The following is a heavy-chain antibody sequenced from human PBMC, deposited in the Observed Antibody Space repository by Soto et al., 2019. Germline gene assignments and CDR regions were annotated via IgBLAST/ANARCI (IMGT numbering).Heavy chain of an antibody. Sequence: VASVKVSCKASGYTFTSYGISWVRQAPGQGLEWMGWISAYNGNTNYAQKLQGRVTMTTDTSTSTAYMELRSLRSDDTAVYYCARDYPGSSWSMYYYYGMDVWGQGTTVTVSS. CDR1: GYTFTSYG. CDR3: ARDYPGSSWSMYYYYGMDV. J-gene: IGHJ6*02. V-gene: IGHV1-18*04. D-gene: IGHD6-13*01. CDR2: ISAYNGNT.